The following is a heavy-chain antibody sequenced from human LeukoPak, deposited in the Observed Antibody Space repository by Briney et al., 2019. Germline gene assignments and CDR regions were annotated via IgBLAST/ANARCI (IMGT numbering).Heavy chain of an antibody. CDR2: IYYSGST. J-gene: IGHJ4*02. CDR1: GGSISSSSYY. V-gene: IGHV4-39*02. CDR3: ARDSAFTLFDY. Sequence: SETLSLTCTVSGGSISSSSYYWGWIRQPPGKGLEWIGSIYYSGSTYYNPSLKSRVTISVDTSKNQFSLKLSSVTAADTAVYYCARDSAFTLFDYWGQGTLVTVSS.